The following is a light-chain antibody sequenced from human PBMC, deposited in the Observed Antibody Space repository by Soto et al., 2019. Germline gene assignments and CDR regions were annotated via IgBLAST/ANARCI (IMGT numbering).Light chain of an antibody. CDR1: SSDVGSYNY. V-gene: IGLV2-14*01. J-gene: IGLJ1*01. CDR3: SSKSPDF. CDR2: EVN. Sequence: QSALTQPASVSGSPGQSITISCTGTSSDVGSYNYVSWYQHHPGKAPKLMIYEVNNRPSGVSNRFSGSKSGNTASLTISGVQAEDEADYYCSSKSPDFFGTGTKVTVL.